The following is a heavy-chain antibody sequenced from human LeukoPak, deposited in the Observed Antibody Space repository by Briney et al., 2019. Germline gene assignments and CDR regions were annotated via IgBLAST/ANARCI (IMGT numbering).Heavy chain of an antibody. Sequence: SETLSLTCTVSGGSISSYYWSWIRQPPVKGLEWIGYIYYSGSTNYNPSLKSRVTISVDTSKNQFALKLSSVTAADTAVYYCARPTTYCSSTSCNDAFDIWGQGTMVTVSS. CDR3: ARPTTYCSSTSCNDAFDI. CDR1: GGSISSYY. CDR2: IYYSGST. J-gene: IGHJ3*02. D-gene: IGHD2-2*01. V-gene: IGHV4-59*08.